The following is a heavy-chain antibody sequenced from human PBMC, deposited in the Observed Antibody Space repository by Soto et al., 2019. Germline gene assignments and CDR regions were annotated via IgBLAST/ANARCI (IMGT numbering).Heavy chain of an antibody. Sequence: SETLSLTCTVSGGSISSYYWSWIRQPPGKGLEWIGYIYYSGSTNYNPSLKSRVTISVDTSKNQFSLKLSSVTAADTAVYYCARGLGDFWSGYVWSFDYWGQGTLVTVS. D-gene: IGHD3-3*01. V-gene: IGHV4-59*01. CDR1: GGSISSYY. CDR3: ARGLGDFWSGYVWSFDY. CDR2: IYYSGST. J-gene: IGHJ4*02.